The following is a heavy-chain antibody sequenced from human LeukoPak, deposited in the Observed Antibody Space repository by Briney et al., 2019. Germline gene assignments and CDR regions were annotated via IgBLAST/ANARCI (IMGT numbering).Heavy chain of an antibody. CDR3: ARVLSKYGSGSYSAFDI. J-gene: IGHJ3*02. CDR2: IYTSGST. V-gene: IGHV4-4*07. Sequence: SETLSLTCTVSGGSISSYYWSWIRQPAGKGLEWIGRIYTSGSTNYNPSLKSRVTISVDTSKNQFSLKLSSVTAADTAVYYCARVLSKYGSGSYSAFDIWGQGTMVTVSS. D-gene: IGHD3-10*01. CDR1: GGSISSYY.